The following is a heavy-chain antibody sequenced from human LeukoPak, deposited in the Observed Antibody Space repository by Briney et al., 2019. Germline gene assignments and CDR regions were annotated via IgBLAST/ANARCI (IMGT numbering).Heavy chain of an antibody. CDR3: ARGRGQQLVYFDY. CDR1: GYTFTGYY. J-gene: IGHJ4*02. CDR2: INPNSGGT. D-gene: IGHD6-13*01. V-gene: IGHV1-2*04. Sequence: ASVKVSCKASGYTFTGYYMHWVRQAPGQGLEWMGWINPNSGGTNYARKFQGWVTMTRDTSISTAYMELSRLRSDDTAVYYCARGRGQQLVYFDYWGQGTLVTVSS.